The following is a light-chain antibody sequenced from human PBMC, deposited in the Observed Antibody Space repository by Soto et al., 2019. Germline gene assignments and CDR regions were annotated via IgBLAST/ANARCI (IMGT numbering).Light chain of an antibody. Sequence: EIMSSQSPVNKDMYTGERTTLSCRAIQSIASHLDWYQQKPGQAPRLLIHDASSRATGISAWFSGSGSGTDFPLTIISLEPEDIPVYYCQQRNNLPRSITFGPGTKVDIK. CDR1: QSIASH. V-gene: IGKV3-11*01. CDR2: DAS. CDR3: QQRNNLPRSIT. J-gene: IGKJ3*01.